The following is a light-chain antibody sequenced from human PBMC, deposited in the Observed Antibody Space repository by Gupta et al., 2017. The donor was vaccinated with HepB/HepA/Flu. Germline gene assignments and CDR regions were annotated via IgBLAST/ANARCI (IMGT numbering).Light chain of an antibody. CDR3: QQDDNLPYT. CDR1: RDIRKF. CDR2: GVS. J-gene: IGKJ2*01. Sequence: IQMTQSPSSLSASVGDRVTFACQASRDIRKFLNWFQQKPGKAPILLVYGVSNLEAGVPSRFSASGNGTEFTLTINSLQPEDSATYYCQQDDNLPYTFGQGTKLEI. V-gene: IGKV1-33*01.